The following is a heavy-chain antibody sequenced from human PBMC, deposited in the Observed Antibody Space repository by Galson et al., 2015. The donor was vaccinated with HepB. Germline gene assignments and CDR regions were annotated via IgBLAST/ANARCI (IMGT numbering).Heavy chain of an antibody. CDR2: IGNSGGGT. CDR3: VKSQRDASLLTPGDY. D-gene: IGHD4/OR15-4a*01. CDR1: GFTFSSYA. J-gene: IGHJ4*02. V-gene: IGHV3-64D*06. Sequence: SLRLSCAASGFTFSSYALHWVRQASGKGLEHVSTIGNSGGGTYYADSVKGRFTVSRDNAKNTLYLQMSSLRPEDTAIYYCVKSQRDASLLTPGDYWGQGTLVTVSS.